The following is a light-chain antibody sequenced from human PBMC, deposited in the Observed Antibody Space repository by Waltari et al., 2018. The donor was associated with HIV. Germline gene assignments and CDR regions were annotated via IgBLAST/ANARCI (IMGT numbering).Light chain of an antibody. CDR3: AAWDDSLKGGA. V-gene: IGLV1-44*01. J-gene: IGLJ1*01. Sequence: QSVLAHPPSASGTTRQRVTLPCSGSPSNLGGNTVSWYQQLPGTAPKLPIYSNNERPSGVPDRLSGSTSGTSASLVISGLQSEDEADYYCAAWDDSLKGGAFGTGTKVTVL. CDR2: SNN. CDR1: PSNLGGNT.